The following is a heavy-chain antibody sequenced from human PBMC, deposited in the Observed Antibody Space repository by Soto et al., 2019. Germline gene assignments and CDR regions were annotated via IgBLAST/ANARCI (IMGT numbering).Heavy chain of an antibody. Sequence: ASVKVSCKASGYTFTGYYMHWVRQAPGQGLEWMGWINPNSGGTNYAQKLQGWVTMTRDTSISTAYMELSRLRSDDTAVYYCARDSRYCSSTSCHYYYYYGMDVWGQGTTVTVSS. CDR2: INPNSGGT. V-gene: IGHV1-2*04. J-gene: IGHJ6*02. D-gene: IGHD2-2*01. CDR3: ARDSRYCSSTSCHYYYYYGMDV. CDR1: GYTFTGYY.